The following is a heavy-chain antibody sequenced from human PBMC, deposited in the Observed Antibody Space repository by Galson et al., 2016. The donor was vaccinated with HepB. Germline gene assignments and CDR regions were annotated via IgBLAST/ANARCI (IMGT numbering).Heavy chain of an antibody. V-gene: IGHV3-23*01. Sequence: SLRLSCAASGFMYRHHGMSWVRHAPRKGLEWVPVIRGGGGTAFYAASVKGRFSISRDNSQNTLDLQMNSLKAEDTAVYYCVKMFAFFDGWFDQWGQGTLVTVSS. D-gene: IGHD3-3*01. CDR1: GFMYRHHG. CDR3: VKMFAFFDGWFDQ. CDR2: IRGGGGTA. J-gene: IGHJ5*02.